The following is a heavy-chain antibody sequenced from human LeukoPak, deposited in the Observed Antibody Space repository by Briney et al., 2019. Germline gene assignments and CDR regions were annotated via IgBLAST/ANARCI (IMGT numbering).Heavy chain of an antibody. V-gene: IGHV1-8*01. CDR3: ARGSDYYGSGSYGNWFDP. J-gene: IGHJ5*02. D-gene: IGHD3-10*01. Sequence: ASVNVSCKASGYTFTIYDINWVRQATGQGLEWMGWMNPNSGNTGYAQKFQGRVTMTRNTSISTAYMELSSLRSEDTAVYYCARGSDYYGSGSYGNWFDPWGQGTLVTVSS. CDR2: MNPNSGNT. CDR1: GYTFTIYD.